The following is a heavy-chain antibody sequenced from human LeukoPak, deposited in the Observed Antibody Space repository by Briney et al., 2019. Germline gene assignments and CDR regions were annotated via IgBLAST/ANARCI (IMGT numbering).Heavy chain of an antibody. J-gene: IGHJ4*02. D-gene: IGHD2-21*02. Sequence: ASVKVSCKASGYTFTSYGMHWVSQAPGQRLEWMGWINAGNGNTKYSQKFQGRVTITGDTSASTAYMELSSLRSEDTAVYYCARDLGDHLHSLDYWGQGTLVTASS. CDR3: ARDLGDHLHSLDY. CDR1: GYTFTSYG. CDR2: INAGNGNT. V-gene: IGHV1-3*01.